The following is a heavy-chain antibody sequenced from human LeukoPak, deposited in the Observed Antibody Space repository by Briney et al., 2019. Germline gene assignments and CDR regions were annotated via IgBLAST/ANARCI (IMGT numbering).Heavy chain of an antibody. CDR3: ARDLYDSSGYPWY. D-gene: IGHD3-22*01. CDR2: IKQDGSEK. CDR1: GFTFSSYW. Sequence: GGSLRLSCAASGFTFSSYWMSWVRQAPGKGLEWVANIKQDGSEKYYVDSVKGRFTISRDNAKSSLYLQMNSLRAEDTAVYYCARDLYDSSGYPWYWGQGTLVTVSS. V-gene: IGHV3-7*01. J-gene: IGHJ4*02.